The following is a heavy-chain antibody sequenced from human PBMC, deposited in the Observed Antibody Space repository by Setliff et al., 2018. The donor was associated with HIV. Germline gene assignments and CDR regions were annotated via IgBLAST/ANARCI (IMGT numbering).Heavy chain of an antibody. J-gene: IGHJ4*02. D-gene: IGHD6-13*01. CDR3: VSEAVAGVSFDY. CDR2: IKQDGSEK. V-gene: IGHV3-7*01. Sequence: GGSLRLSCAASGFPFSNYWMSWVRQAPGKGLEWVANIKQDGSEKYYVDSVKGRFTISRDNAKKSLNLQMTSLRVEDTAVYYCVSEAVAGVSFDYWGQGTLVTV. CDR1: GFPFSNYW.